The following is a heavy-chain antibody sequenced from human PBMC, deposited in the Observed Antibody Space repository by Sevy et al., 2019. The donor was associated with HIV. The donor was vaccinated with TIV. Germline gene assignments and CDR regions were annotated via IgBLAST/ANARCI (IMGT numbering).Heavy chain of an antibody. D-gene: IGHD2-15*01. CDR1: GFNFSTYV. V-gene: IGHV3-33*01. CDR2: IWYDETNK. J-gene: IGHJ6*02. CDR3: VREEDTSSSLGYVMDF. Sequence: GGSLRLSCATSGFNFSTYVMNWVRQAPGKGLEWVAVIWYDETNKYYADPMKGRFTIARDNSKNTLYLQMNSLRAEDTAVYYCVREEDTSSSLGYVMDFWGQGTMVTVSS.